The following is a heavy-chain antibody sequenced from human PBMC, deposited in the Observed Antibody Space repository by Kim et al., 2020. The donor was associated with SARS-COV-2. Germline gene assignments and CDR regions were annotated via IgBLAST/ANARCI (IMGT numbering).Heavy chain of an antibody. D-gene: IGHD2-2*01. CDR1: GGSVSSGSYY. J-gene: IGHJ3*02. CDR2: IYYSGST. CDR3: ARGDIVVVPAAAWGAFDI. Sequence: SETLSLTCTVSGGSVSSGSYYWSWIRQPPGKGLEWIGYIYYSGSTNYNPSLKSRVTISVDTSKNQFSLKLSSVTAADTAVYYCARGDIVVVPAAAWGAFDIWGQGTMVTVSS. V-gene: IGHV4-61*01.